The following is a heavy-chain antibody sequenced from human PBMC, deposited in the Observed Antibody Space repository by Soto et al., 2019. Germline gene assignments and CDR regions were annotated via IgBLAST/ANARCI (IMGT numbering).Heavy chain of an antibody. CDR1: GYAFTSHD. D-gene: IGHD4-17*01. CDR3: ARDPSEYGDYPDY. CDR2: LNPNTGDT. J-gene: IGHJ4*02. Sequence: ASVKVSCKASGYAFTSHDINWVRQATGQGLEWMGWLNPNTGDTGYSQKFQGRVTMTRDTSISTAYMELSSLRSEDTAVYYCARDPSEYGDYPDYWGQGTLVTVSS. V-gene: IGHV1-8*01.